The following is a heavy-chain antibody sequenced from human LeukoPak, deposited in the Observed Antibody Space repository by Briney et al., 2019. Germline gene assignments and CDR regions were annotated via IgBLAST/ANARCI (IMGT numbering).Heavy chain of an antibody. CDR1: GFTFSNYW. CDR3: ARGKEPVAGSLSHFDY. V-gene: IGHV3-74*01. CDR2: INSDGSRT. J-gene: IGHJ4*02. D-gene: IGHD6-19*01. Sequence: GGSLRLSCAASGFTFSNYWMHWVRQAPGKGLVWVSRINSDGSRTNYADSVKGRFTISRDNAKNTLYLQMNSLRAEDTAVYYCARGKEPVAGSLSHFDYWGQGTLVTVSS.